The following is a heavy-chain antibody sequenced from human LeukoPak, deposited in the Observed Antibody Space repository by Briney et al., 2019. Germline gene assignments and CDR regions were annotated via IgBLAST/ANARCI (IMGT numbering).Heavy chain of an antibody. J-gene: IGHJ5*02. CDR1: GYTFTGYY. CDR3: AMGGGYYDFWSGSPRWFDP. V-gene: IGHV1-2*02. D-gene: IGHD3-3*01. Sequence: ASVKVSCKASGYTFTGYYMHWVRQAPGQELEWMGWINPNSGGTNYAQKFQGRVTMTRDTSISTAYIELSRLRSDDTAVYYCAMGGGYYDFWSGSPRWFDPWGQGTLVTVSS. CDR2: INPNSGGT.